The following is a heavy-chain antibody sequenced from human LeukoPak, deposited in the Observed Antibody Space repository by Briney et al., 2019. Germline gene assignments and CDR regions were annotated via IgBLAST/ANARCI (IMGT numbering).Heavy chain of an antibody. V-gene: IGHV3-48*03. CDR2: ISSSGSTI. D-gene: IGHD1-14*01. CDR1: GFTFSSYE. Sequence: GGSLRLSCAASGFTFSSYEMNWVRQAPGKGLEWVSYISSSGSTIYYADSVKGRFTISRDNAKNSLYLQMNSLRAEDTAVYYCANEKGVNQNAFDIWGQGTMVTVSS. J-gene: IGHJ3*02. CDR3: ANEKGVNQNAFDI.